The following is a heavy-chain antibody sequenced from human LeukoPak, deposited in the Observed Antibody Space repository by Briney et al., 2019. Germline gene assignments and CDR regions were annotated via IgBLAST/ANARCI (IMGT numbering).Heavy chain of an antibody. Sequence: PGGSLRLSCAASGFTFSSYGMHWVRQAPGKGLEWVAFIRYDGSNKYYADSVKGRFTISRDNSKNTLYLQMNSLRAEDTAVYYCAKSRYSSTQYHFDYWGQGTLVTVSS. CDR1: GFTFSSYG. J-gene: IGHJ4*02. CDR3: AKSRYSSTQYHFDY. D-gene: IGHD6-13*01. CDR2: IRYDGSNK. V-gene: IGHV3-30*02.